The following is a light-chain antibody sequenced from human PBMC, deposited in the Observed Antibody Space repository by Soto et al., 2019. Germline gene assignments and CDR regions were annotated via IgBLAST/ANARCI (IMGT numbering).Light chain of an antibody. V-gene: IGLV1-44*01. CDR1: TSNIGTNT. CDR3: ATWDDSVFV. J-gene: IGLJ1*01. Sequence: LTQPPSASGTPGQTITISCSGSTSNIGTNTVDWFQHLPGSAPKLLIYTNDQRPSGVPDRFSGSRSGTSASLAISGLQSEDEADYYCATWDDSVFVFGTGTKLTVL. CDR2: TND.